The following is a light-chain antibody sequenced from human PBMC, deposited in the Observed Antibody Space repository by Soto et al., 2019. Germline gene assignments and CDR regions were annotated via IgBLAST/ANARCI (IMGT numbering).Light chain of an antibody. CDR2: AAS. CDR1: QGISGY. CDR3: QQYYSYPPT. V-gene: IGKV1-8*01. Sequence: AIRMTQSPSSFSASTGDRVTITCRASQGISGYLGWYQQKPGKAPKLLIYAASTLQSGVPSRFSGSGSGTDFTLIISCLQSEDFATYYCQQYYSYPPTFGQGTKVEIK. J-gene: IGKJ1*01.